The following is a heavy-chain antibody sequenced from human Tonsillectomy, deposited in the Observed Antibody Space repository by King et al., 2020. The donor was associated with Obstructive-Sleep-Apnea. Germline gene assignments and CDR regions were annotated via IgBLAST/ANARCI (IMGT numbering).Heavy chain of an antibody. Sequence: VQLVESGGGLVQPGGSLRLSCAASGFTFSSYDMHWVRQATGKGLEWVSAIGTAGDTYYPGSVKGRFTISRENAKNSLYLQMNSLRAGDTAVYYCARGHYDSSGYYYSNWFDPWGQGTLVTVSS. CDR1: GFTFSSYD. CDR3: ARGHYDSSGYYYSNWFDP. D-gene: IGHD3-22*01. CDR2: IGTAGDT. J-gene: IGHJ5*02. V-gene: IGHV3-13*01.